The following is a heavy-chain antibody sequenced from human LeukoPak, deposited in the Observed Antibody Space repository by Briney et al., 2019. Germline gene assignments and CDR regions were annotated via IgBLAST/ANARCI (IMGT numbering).Heavy chain of an antibody. V-gene: IGHV6-1*01. Sequence: SQTLSLTCAISGDSFSSNSAAWNWIRQSPSRGLEWLGRTYYRSKWYNDYAVSVKSRITITPDTSKNQFSLQLNSVTPEDTAVYYCARGGYGSGTSLFDYWGQGTLVTVSS. CDR3: ARGGYGSGTSLFDY. CDR2: TYYRSKWYN. J-gene: IGHJ4*02. D-gene: IGHD3-10*01. CDR1: GDSFSSNSAA.